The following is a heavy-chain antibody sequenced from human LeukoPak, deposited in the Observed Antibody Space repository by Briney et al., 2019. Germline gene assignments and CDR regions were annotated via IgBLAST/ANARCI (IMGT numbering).Heavy chain of an antibody. V-gene: IGHV4-30-4*01. J-gene: IGHJ4*02. D-gene: IGHD3-16*02. Sequence: PSETLSLTCTVSGGSISSGDYYWSWIRQPPGKGLEWIGYIYYSGSTYYNPSLKSRVTISVDTSKNQFSLKLSSVIAADTAVYYCARGDYVWGSYRYYYFDYWGQGTLVTVSS. CDR1: GGSISSGDYY. CDR2: IYYSGST. CDR3: ARGDYVWGSYRYYYFDY.